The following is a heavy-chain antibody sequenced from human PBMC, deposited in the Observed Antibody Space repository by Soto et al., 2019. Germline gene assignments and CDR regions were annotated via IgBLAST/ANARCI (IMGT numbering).Heavy chain of an antibody. CDR1: GGSISNKRYY. J-gene: IGHJ5*01. V-gene: IGHV4-39*01. CDR3: ARHGSLGYCTPTSCDLLASFDA. D-gene: IGHD2-2*01. CDR2: IHYSGST. Sequence: TSETLSITCTVSGGSISNKRYYWGWIRQPPGKGLEWIGSIHYSGSTYDNPSLKSRVTISVDTSKNQLSLKLKSVTAADTAVYYCARHGSLGYCTPTSCDLLASFDASGHGTEDTVSS.